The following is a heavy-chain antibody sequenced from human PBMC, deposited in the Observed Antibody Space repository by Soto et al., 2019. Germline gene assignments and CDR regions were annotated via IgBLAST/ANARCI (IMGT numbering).Heavy chain of an antibody. V-gene: IGHV3-72*01. D-gene: IGHD1-26*01. CDR1: GFTFSDHY. CDR3: ARIDVGDY. J-gene: IGHJ4*02. Sequence: EVQLVESGGGLVQPGGSLRLSCAASGFTFSDHYMDWVRQAPGKGLEWVGRTRNKANSYTTEYAASVKGRFTISRDDSKNSLYLQMNSLKAEDAAVYYCARIDVGDYWGQGTLVTVSS. CDR2: TRNKANSYTT.